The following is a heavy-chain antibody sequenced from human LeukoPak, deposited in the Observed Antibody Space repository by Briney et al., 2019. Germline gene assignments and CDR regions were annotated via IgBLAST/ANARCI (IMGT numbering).Heavy chain of an antibody. CDR1: GYTFTAYY. CDR3: ARTPDYSVTT. D-gene: IGHD4-11*01. Sequence: ASVKVSCKVSGYTFTAYYMHWVRQAPGQGLEWMGRIDPNSGGTIYVHKFQGRVAMTRDTSISIAYMELSRLTSDDTAVYYCARTPDYSVTTWGQGTLVTVSS. V-gene: IGHV1-2*02. J-gene: IGHJ5*02. CDR2: IDPNSGGT.